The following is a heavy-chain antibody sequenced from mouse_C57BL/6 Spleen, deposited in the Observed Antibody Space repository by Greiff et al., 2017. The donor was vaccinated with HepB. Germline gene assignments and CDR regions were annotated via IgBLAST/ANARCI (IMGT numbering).Heavy chain of an antibody. CDR1: GFTFSNYW. V-gene: IGHV6-3*01. J-gene: IGHJ2*01. Sequence: EVQLQQSGGGLVQPGGSMKLSCVASGFTFSNYWMNWVRQSPEKGLEWVAQIRLKSDNYATHYAESVKGRFTISRDDSKSSVYLQMNNLRAEDTGIYYCTNYGSSYFDYWGQGTTLTVSS. CDR2: IRLKSDNYAT. CDR3: TNYGSSYFDY. D-gene: IGHD1-1*01.